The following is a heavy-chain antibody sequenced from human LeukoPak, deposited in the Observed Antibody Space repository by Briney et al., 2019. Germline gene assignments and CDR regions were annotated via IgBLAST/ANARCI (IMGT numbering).Heavy chain of an antibody. CDR1: GYTFTSYG. CDR2: INPNSGGT. CDR3: ARDSQYYDSSTVGCWFDP. Sequence: ASVKVSCKASGYTFTSYGISWVRQAPGQGLEWMGWINPNSGGTNYAQKFQGRVTMTRDTSISTAYMELSRLRSDDTAVYYCARDSQYYDSSTVGCWFDPWGQGTLVTVSS. V-gene: IGHV1-2*02. D-gene: IGHD3-22*01. J-gene: IGHJ5*02.